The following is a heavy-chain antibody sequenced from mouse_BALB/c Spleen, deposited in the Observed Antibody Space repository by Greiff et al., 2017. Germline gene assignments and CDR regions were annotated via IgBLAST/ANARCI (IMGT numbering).Heavy chain of an antibody. Sequence: EVMLVESGGGLVQPGGSRKLSCAASGFTFSSFGMHWVRQAPEKGLEWVAYISSGSSTIYYADTVKGRFTISRDNPKNTLFLQMTSLRSEDTAMYYCARGGSSRPWFAYWGQGTLVTVSA. V-gene: IGHV5-17*02. J-gene: IGHJ3*01. CDR2: ISSGSSTI. CDR1: GFTFSSFG. CDR3: ARGGSSRPWFAY. D-gene: IGHD1-1*01.